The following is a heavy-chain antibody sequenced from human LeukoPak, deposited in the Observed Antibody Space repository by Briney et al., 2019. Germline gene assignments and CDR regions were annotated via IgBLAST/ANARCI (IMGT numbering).Heavy chain of an antibody. CDR2: IYHSGTT. J-gene: IGHJ5*02. D-gene: IGHD6-19*01. V-gene: IGHV4-30-4*07. Sequence: SQTLSLTCAVSGVSISRGGYAWNWIRQPPGKGLEWIAYIYHSGTTYYNPSLKSRATISVDTSKNQFSLKLSSVTAADTAVYYCVRGRYSSGWYKDKNWFDPWGQGTLVTVSS. CDR1: GVSISRGGYA. CDR3: VRGRYSSGWYKDKNWFDP.